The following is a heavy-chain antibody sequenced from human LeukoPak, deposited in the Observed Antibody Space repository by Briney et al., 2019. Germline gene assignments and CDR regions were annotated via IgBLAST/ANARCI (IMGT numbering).Heavy chain of an antibody. V-gene: IGHV6-1*01. CDR2: IYYRSTWYN. CDR3: ARDGDDYGGYCFDY. Sequence: SQTLSLSCAISGDSVSSKNAAWNWIRQSPSRGLEWLGRIYYRSTWYNDYAVSVKSRITITPDTSKTQFSLQLNFVTPEDTAVYYCARDGDDYGGYCFDYWGQGTLVTVSS. CDR1: GDSVSSKNAA. J-gene: IGHJ4*02. D-gene: IGHD4-17*01.